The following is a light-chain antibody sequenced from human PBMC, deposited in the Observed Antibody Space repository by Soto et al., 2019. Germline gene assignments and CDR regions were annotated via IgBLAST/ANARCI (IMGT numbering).Light chain of an antibody. Sequence: QSVLTQPASVSGSPGQSITISCSGTGDDPSHYTFVSWYQQHPGKAPRLLIFDVSNRPSGVSNRFSGPKSGNTASLTISGLQAQDEADYFCYSYTTDEFPMFGGGTK. CDR2: DVS. V-gene: IGLV2-14*03. J-gene: IGLJ3*02. CDR1: GDDPSHYTF. CDR3: YSYTTDEFPM.